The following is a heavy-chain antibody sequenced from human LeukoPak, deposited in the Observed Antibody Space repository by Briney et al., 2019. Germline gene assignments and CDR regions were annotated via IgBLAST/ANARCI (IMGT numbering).Heavy chain of an antibody. V-gene: IGHV1-46*01. CDR3: ARARGNTDFDY. Sequence: GASVKVSRKASGFTFTTYYMHWVRQAPGQGLEWMGIISPSGGGTSYAQKYQSRVTMTSDTSTSTVYMELSSLRSEDTAVYYCARARGNTDFDYWGQGTLVTVSS. CDR1: GFTFTTYY. J-gene: IGHJ4*02. D-gene: IGHD2-2*02. CDR2: ISPSGGGT.